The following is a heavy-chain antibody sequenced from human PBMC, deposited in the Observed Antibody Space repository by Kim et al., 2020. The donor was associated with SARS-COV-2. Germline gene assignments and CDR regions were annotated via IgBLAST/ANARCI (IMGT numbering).Heavy chain of an antibody. V-gene: IGHV3-11*05. CDR2: ISISISYT. Sequence: GGSLRLSCAASGFTFSDYYMSWIRQAPGKGLEWVSYISISISYTNYADSVKGRFTISRDNAKNSLYLQMNSLRAEDTAVYYCARVGYDYVWGRYRDYYYYYGMDVWGRGTTVTVPS. D-gene: IGHD3-16*02. CDR3: ARVGYDYVWGRYRDYYYYYGMDV. J-gene: IGHJ6*02. CDR1: GFTFSDYY.